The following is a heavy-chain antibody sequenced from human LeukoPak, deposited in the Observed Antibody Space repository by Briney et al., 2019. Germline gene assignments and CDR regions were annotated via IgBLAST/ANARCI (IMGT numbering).Heavy chain of an antibody. CDR1: GLSMTDYY. J-gene: IGHJ4*02. CDR3: ARVVGSKTVKFDY. CDR2: IYYSGRT. V-gene: IGHV4-59*12. D-gene: IGHD1-26*01. Sequence: SETLSLACTISGLSMTDYYWSWVRQPPGKGLELIGYIYYSGRTNYNHSLKGRVTISVDTSKNQFSLQLSSVTAADTALYYCARVVGSKTVKFDYWGRGPLVTVST.